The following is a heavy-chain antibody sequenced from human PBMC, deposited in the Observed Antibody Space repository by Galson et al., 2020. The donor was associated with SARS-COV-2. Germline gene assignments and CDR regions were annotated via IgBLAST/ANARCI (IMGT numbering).Heavy chain of an antibody. Sequence: GESLKISCAASGFTFSSYGLHWVRQAPGKGLAWVAVIWYDGSNKYYADSVKGRFTISRDNSKNTLYLQMNSLRAEDTAVYYCARAASVYYGMDVWGQGTTVTVSS. CDR2: IWYDGSNK. V-gene: IGHV3-33*01. CDR1: GFTFSSYG. D-gene: IGHD5-18*01. CDR3: ARAASVYYGMDV. J-gene: IGHJ6*02.